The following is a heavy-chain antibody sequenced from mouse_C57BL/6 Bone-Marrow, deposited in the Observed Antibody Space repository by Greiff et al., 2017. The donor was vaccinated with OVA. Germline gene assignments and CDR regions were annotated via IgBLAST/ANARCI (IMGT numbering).Heavy chain of an antibody. J-gene: IGHJ2*01. CDR3: ARRWLLLYIDY. Sequence: EVQLQESGGDLVKPGGSLKLSCAASGFTFSSYGMSWVRQTPDKRLEWVATISRGGSYPYYPDSVKGRFTISRDNAKNTLYLHMSSLKSEDTAMYYCARRWLLLYIDYWGQGTTLTVSS. V-gene: IGHV5-6*01. CDR2: ISRGGSYP. D-gene: IGHD2-3*01. CDR1: GFTFSSYG.